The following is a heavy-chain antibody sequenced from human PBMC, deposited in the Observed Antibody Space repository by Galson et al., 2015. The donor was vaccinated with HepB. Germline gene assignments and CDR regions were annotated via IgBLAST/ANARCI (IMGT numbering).Heavy chain of an antibody. CDR3: AKDHSDKGNFWSGYYTAEYFQH. Sequence: SLRLSCAASGFTFSSYAMSWVRQAPGKGLEWVSAISGSGGSTYYADSVKGRFTISRDNSKNTLYLQMNSLRAEDTAVYYCAKDHSDKGNFWSGYYTAEYFQHWGQGTLVTVSS. CDR2: ISGSGGST. CDR1: GFTFSSYA. J-gene: IGHJ1*01. V-gene: IGHV3-23*01. D-gene: IGHD3-3*01.